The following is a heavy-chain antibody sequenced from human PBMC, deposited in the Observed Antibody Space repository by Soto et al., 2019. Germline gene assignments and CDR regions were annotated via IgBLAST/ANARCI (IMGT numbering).Heavy chain of an antibody. CDR1: GDSISSYY. D-gene: IGHD4-17*01. CDR2: VHYSGRT. Sequence: QVQLQESGPGLVKPSETLSLTCTVSGDSISSYYWNWIRQPPGKGLEWIAYVHYSGRTNYNPSLKSRITISLDMSKNQFSLKLSAVTAADTAVYYCARGDYGDIDYWGQGTLVTVSS. J-gene: IGHJ4*02. CDR3: ARGDYGDIDY. V-gene: IGHV4-59*01.